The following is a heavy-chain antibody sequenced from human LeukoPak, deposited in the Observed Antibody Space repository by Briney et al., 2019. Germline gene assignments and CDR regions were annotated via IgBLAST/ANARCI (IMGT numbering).Heavy chain of an antibody. J-gene: IGHJ4*02. Sequence: GVSLRLSCGASGITFSNYSLRCVRQAPGKGLEWVSALTGRGGTTYYVDSVKGRCTISRDNSENTLFLQMNNLRAEDTALYYGAKDAASSGWPIDYWGQGTLVTVSS. V-gene: IGHV3-23*01. CDR2: LTGRGGTT. D-gene: IGHD6-19*01. CDR1: GITFSNYS. CDR3: AKDAASSGWPIDY.